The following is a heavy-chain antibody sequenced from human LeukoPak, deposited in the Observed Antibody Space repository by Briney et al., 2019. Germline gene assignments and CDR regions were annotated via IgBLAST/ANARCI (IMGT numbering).Heavy chain of an antibody. V-gene: IGHV3-9*01. J-gene: IGHJ4*02. D-gene: IGHD5-18*01. CDR3: AKAKKTAMESPFDY. CDR1: GFTFDDYA. Sequence: AGGSLRLSCAASGFTFDDYAMHWVRQAPGKGLEWVSGISWNSGSIGYADSVKGRFTISRDNAKNSLYLQMNSLRAEDTALYYCAKAKKTAMESPFDYWGQGTLVTVSS. CDR2: ISWNSGSI.